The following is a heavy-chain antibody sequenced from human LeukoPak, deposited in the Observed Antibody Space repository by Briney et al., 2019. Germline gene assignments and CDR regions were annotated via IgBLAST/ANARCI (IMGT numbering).Heavy chain of an antibody. CDR1: GDSINNYY. CDR2: ISYTGTT. V-gene: IGHV4-59*01. Sequence: SETLSLTCVGSGDSINNYYWNWFRQPPRKGLEWIGWISYTGTTNYNPSLKSRVSISIDTSKNQFSLELNSVTATDTAVYYCARGRNNAWKTDYWGQGTLVTVPS. D-gene: IGHD2-8*01. CDR3: ARGRNNAWKTDY. J-gene: IGHJ4*02.